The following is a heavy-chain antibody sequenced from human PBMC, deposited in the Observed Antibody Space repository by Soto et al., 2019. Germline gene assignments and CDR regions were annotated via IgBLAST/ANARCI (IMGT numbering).Heavy chain of an antibody. D-gene: IGHD2-15*01. Sequence: EVQLVESGGGLVKPGGSLRLSCAASGFTFSNGWMSWVRQAPGKGLEWVGRIKSKIAGGTTDYSAPVKGRFSISRDDSKDTLYLQMHSLITVDTAVYYCTTDSPQTFWDGGPCYSVQMKIHDSWGQGALVTVSS. CDR2: IKSKIAGGTT. CDR3: TTDSPQTFWDGGPCYSVQMKIHDS. V-gene: IGHV3-15*01. J-gene: IGHJ4*02. CDR1: GFTFSNGW.